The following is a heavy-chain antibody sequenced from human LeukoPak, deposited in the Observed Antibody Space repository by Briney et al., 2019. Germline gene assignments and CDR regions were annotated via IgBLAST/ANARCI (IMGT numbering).Heavy chain of an antibody. V-gene: IGHV4-39*01. CDR1: GGSISSRGYY. D-gene: IGHD3-9*01. Sequence: SETLSLTCAVSGGSISSRGYYWGWIRQPPGKGLEWIGNIYYSGSTYYSPSLKSRLTISVETSTNQFSLKLSSVTAADTAVYYCARQVDDILTGYYPYYFDYWGQGTLLTVSS. CDR3: ARQVDDILTGYYPYYFDY. CDR2: IYYSGST. J-gene: IGHJ4*02.